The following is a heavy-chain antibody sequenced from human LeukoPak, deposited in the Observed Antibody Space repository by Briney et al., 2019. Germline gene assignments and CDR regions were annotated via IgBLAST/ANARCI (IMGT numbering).Heavy chain of an antibody. Sequence: EASVKVSCKTSGYTFNSYGISWARQAPGQGLAWMGWINPYNGNTNYAQNLQGRVTMTTDTSTSTAYMELRSLRSDDTAVYYCARRGLTNEDTYCNSTGCYIASGDWFDPWGQGTLVTVSP. CDR2: INPYNGNT. CDR3: ARRGLTNEDTYCNSTGCYIASGDWFDP. V-gene: IGHV1-18*01. CDR1: GYTFNSYG. J-gene: IGHJ5*02. D-gene: IGHD2-2*02.